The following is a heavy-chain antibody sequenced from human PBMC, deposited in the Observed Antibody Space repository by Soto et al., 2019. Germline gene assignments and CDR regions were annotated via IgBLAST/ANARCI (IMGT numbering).Heavy chain of an antibody. V-gene: IGHV4-30-4*01. J-gene: IGHJ5*02. CDR2: IYYSGST. D-gene: IGHD6-6*01. Sequence: QVQLQESGPGLVKPSQTLSLTCTVSGGSISSGDYYWSWIRQPPGKGLEWIGYIYYSGSTYYNPSLTSRGTISVDTSKNQFSLKLSSLTAADPAVYYCARVVYSSSKRFLARWFDPWGQGTLVTVSS. CDR1: GGSISSGDYY. CDR3: ARVVYSSSKRFLARWFDP.